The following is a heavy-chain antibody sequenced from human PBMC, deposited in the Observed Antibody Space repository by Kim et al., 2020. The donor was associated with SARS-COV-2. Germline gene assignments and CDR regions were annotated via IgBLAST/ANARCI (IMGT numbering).Heavy chain of an antibody. CDR3: ARGDIVVVPAEIFNSYYYHGMDV. D-gene: IGHD2-2*01. CDR1: GGSVTSKSYY. V-gene: IGHV4-61*01. CDR2: IYYSGST. Sequence: SETLSLTCTVSGGSVTSKSYYWSWIRQPPGKGLEWIGYIYYSGSTNYNPSLKSRVTTSVDTSKNQFSLKLSSVTAADTAVYYCARGDIVVVPAEIFNSYYYHGMDVWGQGTTVTVSS. J-gene: IGHJ6*02.